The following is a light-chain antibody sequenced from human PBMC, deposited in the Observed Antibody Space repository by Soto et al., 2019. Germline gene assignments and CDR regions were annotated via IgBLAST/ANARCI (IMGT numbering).Light chain of an antibody. J-gene: IGKJ5*01. Sequence: SPSSLSASVGDRVTITCRASQSISSYLNWYQQKPGKAPKLLIYAASSLQSGVPSRFSGSGSGTDFTLTISSLQPEDFATYYCQQSYSTPFTFGQGTRLEIK. V-gene: IGKV1-39*01. CDR2: AAS. CDR1: QSISSY. CDR3: QQSYSTPFT.